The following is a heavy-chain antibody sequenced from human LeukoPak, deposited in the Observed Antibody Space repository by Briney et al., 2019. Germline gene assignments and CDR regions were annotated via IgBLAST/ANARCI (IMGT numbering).Heavy chain of an antibody. Sequence: PGGSLRLSCAASGLTLSNYWMHWVRQAPGKGLVWVSRMNSDGSGTSYADSVKGRFTISRDNAKNSLYLQMNSLRAEDTAVYYCARDKGYCSSTSCSFDYWGQGTLVTVSS. D-gene: IGHD2-2*01. CDR3: ARDKGYCSSTSCSFDY. CDR1: GLTLSNYW. V-gene: IGHV3-74*01. J-gene: IGHJ4*02. CDR2: MNSDGSGT.